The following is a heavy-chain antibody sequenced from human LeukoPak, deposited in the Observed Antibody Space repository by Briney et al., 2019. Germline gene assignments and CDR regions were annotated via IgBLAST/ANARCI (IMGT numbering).Heavy chain of an antibody. D-gene: IGHD3-22*01. CDR1: GGSISSSSYY. J-gene: IGHJ5*02. V-gene: IGHV4-61*01. CDR3: ARDMNYYDSSGYGGFDP. Sequence: SETLSLTCTVSGGSISSSSYYWGWIRQPPGKGLEWIGYIYYSGSTNYNPSLKSRVTISVDTSKNQFSLKLSSVTAADTAVYYCARDMNYYDSSGYGGFDPWGQGTLVTVSS. CDR2: IYYSGST.